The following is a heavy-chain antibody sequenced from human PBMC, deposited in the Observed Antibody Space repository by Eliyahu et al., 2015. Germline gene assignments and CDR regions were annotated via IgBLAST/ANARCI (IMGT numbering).Heavy chain of an antibody. Sequence: QVQLQESGPGLVKPSETLSLTCTVSGGXISXYYWSWIWQPPXKGLEWIGYIYYSGSTNYNPSLKSRVTISVDTSKNQFSLKLSSVTAADTAVYYCARANQYSSSYPDFIPYYYGMDVWGQGTTVTVSS. CDR3: ARANQYSSSYPDFIPYYYGMDV. CDR2: IYYSGST. D-gene: IGHD6-6*01. V-gene: IGHV4-59*01. CDR1: GGXISXYY. J-gene: IGHJ6*02.